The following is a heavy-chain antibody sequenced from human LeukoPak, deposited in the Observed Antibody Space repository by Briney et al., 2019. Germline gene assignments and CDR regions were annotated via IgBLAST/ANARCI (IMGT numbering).Heavy chain of an antibody. V-gene: IGHV3-7*03. D-gene: IGHD6-6*01. CDR3: ARSKGSSSHYYYYCGMDV. Sequence: GGSLRLSCAASGFTFSSYWMSWVRQAPGKGMEWVANIKQDGSEKYYVDSVKGRFTISRDNSKNTLYLQMNSLRAEDTAVYYCARSKGSSSHYYYYCGMDVWGQGTTVTVSS. CDR2: IKQDGSEK. CDR1: GFTFSSYW. J-gene: IGHJ6*02.